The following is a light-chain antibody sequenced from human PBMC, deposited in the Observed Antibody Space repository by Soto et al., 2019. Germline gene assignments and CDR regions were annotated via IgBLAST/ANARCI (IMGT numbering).Light chain of an antibody. CDR2: ATS. J-gene: IGKJ1*01. CDR3: QTYNRAHWT. Sequence: DIQMTQSPSSLSASVGDRVTITCRASEGSSNYLAWYQQKPGKVPKLLIYATSTLQSGVPSRFSGSGSGTDFTLTISSLQPEDVANYYGQTYNRAHWTCGQGTKMEIK. V-gene: IGKV1-27*01. CDR1: EGSSNY.